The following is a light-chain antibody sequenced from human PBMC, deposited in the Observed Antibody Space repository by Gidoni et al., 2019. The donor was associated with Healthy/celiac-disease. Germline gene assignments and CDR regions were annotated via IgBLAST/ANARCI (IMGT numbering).Light chain of an antibody. V-gene: IGKV3-11*01. CDR1: QSVSSY. Sequence: PGERATLSCRASQSVSSYLAWYQQKPGQAPRLLIYDASSGSGTDFTLTISSLEPEDFAVYYCQQRSNWPNTFGGGTKVEIK. J-gene: IGKJ4*01. CDR3: QQRSNWPNT. CDR2: DAS.